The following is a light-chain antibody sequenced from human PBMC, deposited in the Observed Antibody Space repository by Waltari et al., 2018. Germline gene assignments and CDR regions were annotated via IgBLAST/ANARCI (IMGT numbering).Light chain of an antibody. Sequence: DIVLTQSPDSLAVSLGERATIDCWSSQSLFFGASGKNYLAWYQQKPGQPPKVLIYWASTRGAGVPERISGSGSVAHFTLTVDSLQAEDVAVYYCQQYSSSPITFGQGTRLEI. J-gene: IGKJ5*01. CDR1: QSLFFGASGKNY. V-gene: IGKV4-1*01. CDR2: WAS. CDR3: QQYSSSPIT.